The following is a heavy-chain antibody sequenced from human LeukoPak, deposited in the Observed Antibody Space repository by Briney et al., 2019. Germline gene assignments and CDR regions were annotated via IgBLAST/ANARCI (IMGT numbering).Heavy chain of an antibody. CDR2: INPNSGNT. V-gene: IGHV1-18*04. Sequence: ASVKVSCKASGYTFTGYYMHWVRQAPGQGLEWMGWINPNSGNTNYAQKLQGRVTMTTDTSTSTAYMELRSLRSDDTAVYYCARYRACSGGSCYSGPDYWGQGTLVTVSS. D-gene: IGHD2-15*01. J-gene: IGHJ4*02. CDR1: GYTFTGYY. CDR3: ARYRACSGGSCYSGPDY.